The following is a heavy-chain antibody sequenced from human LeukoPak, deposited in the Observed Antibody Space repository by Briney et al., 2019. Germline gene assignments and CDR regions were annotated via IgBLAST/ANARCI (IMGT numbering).Heavy chain of an antibody. J-gene: IGHJ4*02. CDR2: IYPGDSDT. CDR1: GYSFTSYW. V-gene: IGHV5-51*01. Sequence: GESLKISCKGSGYSFTSYWIGWVRQMPGKGLEWMGIIYPGDSDTRYSPSFQGQVTISADKSISTAYLQWSSLKASDTAMYYCAGQDDSSGYYYSFIDYWGQGTLVTVSS. CDR3: AGQDDSSGYYYSFIDY. D-gene: IGHD3-22*01.